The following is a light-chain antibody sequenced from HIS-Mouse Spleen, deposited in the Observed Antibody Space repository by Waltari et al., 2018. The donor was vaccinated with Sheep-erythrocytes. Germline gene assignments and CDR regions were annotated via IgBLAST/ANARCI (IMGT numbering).Light chain of an antibody. J-gene: IGLJ1*01. CDR3: CSYAGSYNHV. Sequence: QSALTQPRSVSGSPGQSVPISCTGPSSPVGGYNYVSWYQQHAGKAPKLMIYDVSKRPSGVPDRFSGSKSGNMASLTISGLQAEDEADYYCCSYAGSYNHVFATGTKVTVL. CDR2: DVS. CDR1: SSPVGGYNY. V-gene: IGLV2-11*01.